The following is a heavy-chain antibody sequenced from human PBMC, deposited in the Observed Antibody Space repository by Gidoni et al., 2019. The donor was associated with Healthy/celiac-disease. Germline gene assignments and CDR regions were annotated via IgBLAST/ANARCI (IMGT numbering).Heavy chain of an antibody. J-gene: IGHJ5*02. Sequence: QVQLVQSGAEVTKPGASVKVSCKASGYTFTSYAMHWVRQAPGQRLEWMGWINAGNGNTKYSQKFQGRVTITRDTSASTAYMELSSLRSEDTAVYYCARNGRQWLVQGPNWFDPWGQGTLVTVSS. CDR2: INAGNGNT. D-gene: IGHD6-19*01. CDR3: ARNGRQWLVQGPNWFDP. CDR1: GYTFTSYA. V-gene: IGHV1-3*01.